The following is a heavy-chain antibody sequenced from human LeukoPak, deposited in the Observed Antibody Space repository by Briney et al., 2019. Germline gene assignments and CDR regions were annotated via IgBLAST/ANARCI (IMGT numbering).Heavy chain of an antibody. J-gene: IGHJ4*02. V-gene: IGHV3-23*01. D-gene: IGHD3-22*01. CDR1: GFTFSSYA. CDR3: AKSRGESSGASNY. CDR2: ISGSGDTT. Sequence: GGSLRLSCAASGFTFSSYAMNWVRQAPGKGLEWVSFISGSGDTTYYADSVKGRFTISRDNSKNTLYLQMNSLRAEDTAVYYCAKSRGESSGASNYWGKGTLVTVSS.